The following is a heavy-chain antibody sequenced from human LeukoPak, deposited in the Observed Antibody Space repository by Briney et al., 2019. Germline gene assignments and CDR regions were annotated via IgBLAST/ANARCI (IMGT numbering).Heavy chain of an antibody. D-gene: IGHD3-10*01. CDR3: AKVGDYYYGSGSFDY. Sequence: GGSLRLSCAASGFTFSSYAMSWVRQAPGKGLEWVSAISGSGGSTYYADSVKGRFTISRDNSKNTLYLQMNSLRAEDTAVYYCAKVGDYYYGSGSFDYWGQGTLVTVSS. J-gene: IGHJ4*02. CDR2: ISGSGGST. CDR1: GFTFSSYA. V-gene: IGHV3-23*01.